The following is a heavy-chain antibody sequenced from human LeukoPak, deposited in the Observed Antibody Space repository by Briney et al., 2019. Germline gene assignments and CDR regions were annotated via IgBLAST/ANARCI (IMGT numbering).Heavy chain of an antibody. CDR3: TRSDDYGDYLVDY. CDR1: GFTFSTYA. Sequence: GGSLRLSCAASGFTFSTYAMNWVRQAPGKGLEWVSTITSSSGYIYYADSMKGRFTTSRDNAKNSLYLQMTSLRAEDTAVYYCTRSDDYGDYLVDYWGPGTLVTVSS. V-gene: IGHV3-21*01. D-gene: IGHD4-17*01. J-gene: IGHJ4*02. CDR2: ITSSSGYI.